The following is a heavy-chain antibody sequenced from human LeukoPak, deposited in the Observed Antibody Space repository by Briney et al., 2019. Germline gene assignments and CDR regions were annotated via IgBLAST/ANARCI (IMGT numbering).Heavy chain of an antibody. Sequence: PGRSLRLSCAASGFTFSSYGMHWVRQAPGKGLEWVAVIWYDGSNKYYADSVKGRFTISRDNSKNTLYLQMNSLRAEDTAVYYCARDKVLWFGELSRILVDWGQGTLVTASS. CDR3: ARDKVLWFGELSRILVD. D-gene: IGHD3-10*01. CDR1: GFTFSSYG. CDR2: IWYDGSNK. V-gene: IGHV3-33*01. J-gene: IGHJ4*02.